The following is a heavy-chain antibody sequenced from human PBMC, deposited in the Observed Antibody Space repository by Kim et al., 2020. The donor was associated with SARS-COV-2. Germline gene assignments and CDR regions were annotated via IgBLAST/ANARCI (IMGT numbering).Heavy chain of an antibody. V-gene: IGHV4-59*13. Sequence: SETLSLTCTVSGGSISSYYWSWIRQPPGKGLEWIGYIYYSGSTNYNPSLKSRVTISVDTSKNQFSLKLSSVTAADTAVYYCARWAQNFDYWGQGTLVTVSS. J-gene: IGHJ4*02. CDR2: IYYSGST. CDR3: ARWAQNFDY. CDR1: GGSISSYY.